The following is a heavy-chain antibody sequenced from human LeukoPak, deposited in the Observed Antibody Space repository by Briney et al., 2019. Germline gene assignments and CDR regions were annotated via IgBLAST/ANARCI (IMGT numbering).Heavy chain of an antibody. V-gene: IGHV4-59*01. CDR3: ARGGAAAGKIGVDY. CDR2: IYYSGST. Sequence: SETLSLTCTVSGGSISSYYWSWIRQPPGKGLEWIGYIYYSGSTNYNPSLKSRVTISVDTSKNQFSLKLSSVTAADTAVYYCARGGAAAGKIGVDYWGQGTLVTVSS. CDR1: GGSISSYY. D-gene: IGHD6-13*01. J-gene: IGHJ4*02.